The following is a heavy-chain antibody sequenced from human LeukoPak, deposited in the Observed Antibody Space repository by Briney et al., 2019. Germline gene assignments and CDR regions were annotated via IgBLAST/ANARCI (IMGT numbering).Heavy chain of an antibody. J-gene: IGHJ4*02. V-gene: IGHV3-49*04. CDR2: IRSKDYGGTT. D-gene: IGHD6-19*01. Sequence: GGSLRLSCTASGFPFGDYAMSWVRQAPGKGLEWVGFIRSKDYGGTTEYGASVTSRFTISSDHSKGIAYPQMNSLKTEDTAVYYCTRDHDSSGWLAYWGQGALVTVSS. CDR3: TRDHDSSGWLAY. CDR1: GFPFGDYA.